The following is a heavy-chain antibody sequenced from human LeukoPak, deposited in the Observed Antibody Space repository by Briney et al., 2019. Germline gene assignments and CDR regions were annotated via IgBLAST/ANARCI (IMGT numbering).Heavy chain of an antibody. V-gene: IGHV3-7*04. Sequence: GGSLRLSCATSGFTFSSYWMSWVRQAPGKGLEWVANIKQDGREKTYVDSVKGRFTISRDNAKNSLYLQMNSLRAEDTAVYYCARWAYTSGWYYLDSWGQGTLVTVSS. CDR1: GFTFSSYW. J-gene: IGHJ4*02. CDR3: ARWAYTSGWYYLDS. CDR2: IKQDGREK. D-gene: IGHD6-19*01.